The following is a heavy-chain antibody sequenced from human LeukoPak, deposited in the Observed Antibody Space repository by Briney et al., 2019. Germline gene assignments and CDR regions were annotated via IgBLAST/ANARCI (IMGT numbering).Heavy chain of an antibody. CDR2: VYSDGVT. CDR1: GFTVSSYG. V-gene: IGHV3-66*02. Sequence: SGGSLRLSCAASGFTVSSYGMSWVRQAPGKGPEWVSFVYSDGVTHYADSVQGRFTISRDNSKNTLYLQMNNLRVEDTAIYHCVRDRAEGRAWVEFDPWGQGILVTVSS. J-gene: IGHJ5*02. CDR3: VRDRAEGRAWVEFDP.